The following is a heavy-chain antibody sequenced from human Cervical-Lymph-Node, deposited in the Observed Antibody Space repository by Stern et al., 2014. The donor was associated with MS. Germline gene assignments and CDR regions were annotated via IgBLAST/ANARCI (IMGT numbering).Heavy chain of an antibody. V-gene: IGHV3-33*01. CDR1: GFTFSSYG. Sequence: DQLEESGGGVVQPGRSLRLSCAASGFTFSSYGMHWVRQAPGKGLEWVAVIWYDGSNKYYADSVKGRFTISRDNSKNTLYLQMNSLRAEDTAVYYCARDRGGKGPVDYWGQGTLVTVSS. J-gene: IGHJ4*02. D-gene: IGHD3-10*01. CDR3: ARDRGGKGPVDY. CDR2: IWYDGSNK.